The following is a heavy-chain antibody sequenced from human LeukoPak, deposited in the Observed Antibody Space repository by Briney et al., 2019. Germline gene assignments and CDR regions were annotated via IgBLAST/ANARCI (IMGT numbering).Heavy chain of an antibody. CDR2: ISYDGSNK. CDR1: GFTFSSYA. D-gene: IGHD6-19*01. CDR3: AKVASADAQARLNY. V-gene: IGHV3-30-3*01. Sequence: GGSLRLSCAASGFTFSSYAMHWVRQAPGKGLEWVAVISYDGSNKYYADSVKGRFTISRDYSNNTLYLQMNSLRADDTAVYYCAKVASADAQARLNYWGQGTLVTVSS. J-gene: IGHJ4*02.